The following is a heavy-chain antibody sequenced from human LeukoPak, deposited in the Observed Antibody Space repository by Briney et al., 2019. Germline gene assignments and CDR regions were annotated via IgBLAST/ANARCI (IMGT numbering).Heavy chain of an antibody. J-gene: IGHJ3*02. CDR1: GFTFSSYV. V-gene: IGHV3-33*01. CDR3: ASATGDNDAFDI. CDR2: IWNDGSNK. D-gene: IGHD7-27*01. Sequence: GGSLRLSCAASGFTFSSYVMHWVRQAPGKGLEWVAVIWNDGSNKYFAASVKGRFTISRDSSKNTLYLQMNSLRAEDTAVYYCASATGDNDAFDIWGQGTMVTVSS.